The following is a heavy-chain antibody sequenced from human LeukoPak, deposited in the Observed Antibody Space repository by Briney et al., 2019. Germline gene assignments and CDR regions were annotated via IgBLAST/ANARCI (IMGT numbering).Heavy chain of an antibody. D-gene: IGHD2-2*01. CDR3: ARDPSIVVVPSFDY. CDR1: GFTFSSYW. CDR2: IKQDGSEK. V-gene: IGHV3-7*01. Sequence: GGSLRLSCAASGFTFSSYWMSWVRQAPGKGLEWVANIKQDGSEKYYVDSVKGRFTISRDNAKNSLYLQMNSLRAEDTAVYYCARDPSIVVVPSFDYWGQGTLVTVSS. J-gene: IGHJ4*02.